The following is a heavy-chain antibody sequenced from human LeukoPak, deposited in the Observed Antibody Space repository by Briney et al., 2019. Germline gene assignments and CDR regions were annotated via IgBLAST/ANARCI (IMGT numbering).Heavy chain of an antibody. V-gene: IGHV3-48*04. CDR3: ARGGSGYYTIIDY. Sequence: PGGSLRLSCAASGFTFSSYSMNWVRQAPGKGLEWVSYISSSSSTIYYADSVKGRFTISRDNAKNSLYLQMNSLRAEDTAVYYCARGGSGYYTIIDYWGQGTLVTVSS. D-gene: IGHD3-22*01. CDR1: GFTFSSYS. J-gene: IGHJ4*02. CDR2: ISSSSSTI.